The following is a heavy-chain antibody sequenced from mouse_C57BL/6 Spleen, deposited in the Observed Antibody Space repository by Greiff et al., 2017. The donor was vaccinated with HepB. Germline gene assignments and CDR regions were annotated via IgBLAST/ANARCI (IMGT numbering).Heavy chain of an antibody. CDR1: GFTFSNYW. CDR3: TGDTLYYFDY. Sequence: EVKVEESGGGLVQPGGSMKLSCVASGFTFSNYWMNWVRQSPEKGLEWVAQIRLKSDNYATHYAESVKGRFTISRDDSKSSVYLQMNNLRAEDTGIYYCTGDTLYYFDYWGQGTTLTVSS. D-gene: IGHD3-3*01. J-gene: IGHJ2*01. CDR2: IRLKSDNYAT. V-gene: IGHV6-3*01.